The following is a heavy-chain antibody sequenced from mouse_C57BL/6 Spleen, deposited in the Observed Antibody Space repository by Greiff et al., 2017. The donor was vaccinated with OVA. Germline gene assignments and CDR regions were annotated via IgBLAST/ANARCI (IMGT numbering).Heavy chain of an antibody. CDR3: ARSTTVVGDWYFDV. CDR2: FHPYNDDT. V-gene: IGHV1-47*01. CDR1: GYTFTTYP. Sequence: QVQLKESGAELVKPGASVKMSCKASGYTFTTYPIEWMKQNHGKSLEWIGNFHPYNDDTKYNEKFKGKATLTVDKSSSTVYLELSRLTSDDSAVYYCARSTTVVGDWYFDVWGTGTTVTVSS. D-gene: IGHD1-1*01. J-gene: IGHJ1*03.